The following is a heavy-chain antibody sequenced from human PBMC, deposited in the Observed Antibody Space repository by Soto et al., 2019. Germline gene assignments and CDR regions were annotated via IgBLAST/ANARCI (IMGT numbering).Heavy chain of an antibody. CDR1: GYTFTSYA. CDR2: INAGNGNT. J-gene: IGHJ4*02. CDR3: VRRPDYEGYFDY. D-gene: IGHD3-22*01. Sequence: ASVKVSCKASGYTFTSYAMHWVRQAPGQRLEWMGWINAGNGNTKYSQKFQGRVTITRDTSASTAFMELRGLRSEDTAVYFCVRRPDYEGYFDYWGQGTLVTVSS. V-gene: IGHV1-3*01.